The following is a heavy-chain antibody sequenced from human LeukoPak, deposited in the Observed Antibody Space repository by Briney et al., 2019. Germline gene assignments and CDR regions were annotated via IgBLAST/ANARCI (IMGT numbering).Heavy chain of an antibody. CDR2: INSDGSST. CDR1: GFTFSSYW. D-gene: IGHD2-2*01. V-gene: IGHV3-74*01. J-gene: IGHJ4*02. CDR3: AKAIVAGAPGRFDY. Sequence: PGGSLRLSCAASGFTFSSYWMHWVRQAPGKGLVWVSRINSDGSSTSYADSVKGRFTISRDNAKNTLYLQMNSLRAEDTAVYYCAKAIVAGAPGRFDYWGQGTLVTVSS.